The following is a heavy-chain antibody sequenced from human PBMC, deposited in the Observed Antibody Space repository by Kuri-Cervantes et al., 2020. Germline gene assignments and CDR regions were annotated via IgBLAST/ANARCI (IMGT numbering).Heavy chain of an antibody. J-gene: IGHJ4*02. CDR3: ARVRGYNWNDGEPLDY. D-gene: IGHD1-20*01. Sequence: GESLKISCAASGFTFSSYAMHWVRQAPGKGLEWVAVISYDGSNKYYADSVKGRLTISRDNSKNTLYLQMNSLRAEDTAVYYCARVRGYNWNDGEPLDYWGQGTLVTVSS. V-gene: IGHV3-30*01. CDR1: GFTFSSYA. CDR2: ISYDGSNK.